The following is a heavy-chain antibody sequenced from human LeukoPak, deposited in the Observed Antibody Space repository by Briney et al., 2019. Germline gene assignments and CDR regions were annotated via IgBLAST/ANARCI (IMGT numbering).Heavy chain of an antibody. D-gene: IGHD5-18*01. CDR1: GFTFDDYG. CDR3: ARSSRYSYALYYYYYMDV. CDR2: INWNGGST. J-gene: IGHJ6*03. V-gene: IGHV3-20*04. Sequence: GGSLRLSCAASGFTFDDYGMSWVRQAPGKGLEWVSGINWNGGSTGYADSVKGRFTISRDNAKNSLYLQMNSLRAEDTAVYYCARSSRYSYALYYYYYMDVWGKGTTVTISS.